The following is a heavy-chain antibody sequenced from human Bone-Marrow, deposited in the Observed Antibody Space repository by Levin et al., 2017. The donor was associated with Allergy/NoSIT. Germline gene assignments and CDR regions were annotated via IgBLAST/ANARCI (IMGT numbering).Heavy chain of an antibody. D-gene: IGHD3-16*01. CDR3: ARLNAGMSGGVYGMDV. CDR2: IYPDNSKT. Sequence: PGESLKISCKGSGYNFAKFWLAWVRQMPGKGLEWMGVIYPDNSKTRYSRSFQGQVTMSADKSTATAYLQWSSVKASDNAMYYCARLNAGMSGGVYGMDVWGQGTTVTVSS. CDR1: GYNFAKFW. J-gene: IGHJ6*02. V-gene: IGHV5-51*01.